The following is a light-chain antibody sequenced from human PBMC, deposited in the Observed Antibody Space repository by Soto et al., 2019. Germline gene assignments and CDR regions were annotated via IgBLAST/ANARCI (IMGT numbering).Light chain of an antibody. V-gene: IGLV2-14*03. J-gene: IGLJ1*01. Sequence: QSALTQPASVSGSPGQSSTISCTGTSSDVGGYNYVSWYQQHPGKAPKLMISEVSNRPSGVSDRFSGSKSGNTASLTISGLHNEDEADYYCSSYTSTSTLVFGTGTKLTVL. CDR3: SSYTSTSTLV. CDR2: EVS. CDR1: SSDVGGYNY.